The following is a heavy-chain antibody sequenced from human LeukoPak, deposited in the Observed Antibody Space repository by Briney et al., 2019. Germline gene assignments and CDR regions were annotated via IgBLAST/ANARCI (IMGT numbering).Heavy chain of an antibody. CDR1: GGSFSGYY. CDR3: ARGKWLRSSLDY. Sequence: TASETLSLTCAVYGGSFSGYYWSWIRQPPGKGLEWIGEINHSGGTNYNPSLKSRVTISVDTSKNQFSLKLSSVTAADTAVYYCARGKWLRSSLDYWGQGTLVTVSP. J-gene: IGHJ4*02. D-gene: IGHD5-12*01. CDR2: INHSGGT. V-gene: IGHV4-34*01.